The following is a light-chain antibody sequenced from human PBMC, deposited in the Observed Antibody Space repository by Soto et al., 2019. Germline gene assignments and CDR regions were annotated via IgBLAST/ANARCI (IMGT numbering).Light chain of an antibody. CDR2: DAS. V-gene: IGKV1-5*01. J-gene: IGKJ1*01. Sequence: DIQMTQSPSTLSASVGDRVTITCRASRSISSWLAWYQQKPGKPPKLLLDDASSLESGVPSRFSGSGSGTEFALTISSLQPADVAAEYCTQYNSYSLTFGQGTKVEIK. CDR1: RSISSW. CDR3: TQYNSYSLT.